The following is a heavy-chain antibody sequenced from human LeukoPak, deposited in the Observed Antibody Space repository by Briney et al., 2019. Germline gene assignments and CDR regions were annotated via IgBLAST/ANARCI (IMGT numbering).Heavy chain of an antibody. D-gene: IGHD3-10*02. CDR1: GFTFGSCA. J-gene: IGHJ4*02. V-gene: IGHV3-23*01. Sequence: GGSLRLSCAASGFTFGSCAMNWVRQAPGKGLEWLPSINGSGANTYYADSVEGRFTISRDNSQNTLYLQMNSLRAEDTAVYYCAKDVRGYNRPFDYWGQGTLVTVSS. CDR2: INGSGANT. CDR3: AKDVRGYNRPFDY.